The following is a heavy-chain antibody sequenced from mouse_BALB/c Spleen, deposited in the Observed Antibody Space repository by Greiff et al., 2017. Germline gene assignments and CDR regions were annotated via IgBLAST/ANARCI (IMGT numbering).Heavy chain of an antibody. CDR3: ASLITTATGYYAMDY. J-gene: IGHJ4*01. Sequence: VQLQQSGPELVKPGASVKMSCKASGYTFTSYVMHWVKQKPGQGLEWIGYINPYNDGTKYNEKFKGKATLTSDKSSSTAYMELSSLTSEDSAVYYCASLITTATGYYAMDYWGQGTSVTVSS. CDR1: GYTFTSYV. V-gene: IGHV1-14*01. CDR2: INPYNDGT. D-gene: IGHD1-2*01.